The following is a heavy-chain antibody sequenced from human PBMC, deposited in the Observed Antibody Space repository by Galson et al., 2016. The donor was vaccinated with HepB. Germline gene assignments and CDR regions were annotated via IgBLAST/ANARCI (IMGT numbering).Heavy chain of an antibody. CDR3: ARDRRSGSYGDDFHI. J-gene: IGHJ3*02. CDR2: IWYDGSRK. V-gene: IGHV3-33*01. CDR1: GFPFSSYG. Sequence: SLRLSCAASGFPFSSYGIHWVRQAPGKGLEWVAVIWYDGSRKYYVDSVRGRFTISKDNFKNMVYLQMNSLRAEGTAVYYCARDRRSGSYGDDFHIWGQGTMVTVSS. D-gene: IGHD1-26*01.